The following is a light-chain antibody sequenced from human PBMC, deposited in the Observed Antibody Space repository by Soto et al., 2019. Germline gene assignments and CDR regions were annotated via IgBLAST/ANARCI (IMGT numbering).Light chain of an antibody. Sequence: QSALTQPASVSGSPGQSITISCAGTIRDVGAYNLVSWYQQYPGRAPQLILYEVRNRPSGISFRFSGFKSGNTASLTISGLQAEDEADYYCSSFTSKSTLIFGGATKLTVL. CDR3: SSFTSKSTLI. J-gene: IGLJ2*01. CDR1: IRDVGAYNL. CDR2: EVR. V-gene: IGLV2-14*01.